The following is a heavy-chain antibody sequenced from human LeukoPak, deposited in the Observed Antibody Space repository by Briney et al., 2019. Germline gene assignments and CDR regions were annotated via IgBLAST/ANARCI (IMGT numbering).Heavy chain of an antibody. CDR2: ISGSGGSS. CDR1: GFIYSNFA. CDR3: AKDLSYGDTFYFYYYMDV. J-gene: IGHJ6*03. Sequence: GGSLRLSCAASGFIYSNFAMNWVRQAPGKGLEWVSVISGSGGSSFYADSVKGRFIISRDNSKNTLYLQMNSLRVEDTAQYYCAKDLSYGDTFYFYYYMDVWGKGTTVTVSS. V-gene: IGHV3-23*01. D-gene: IGHD4-17*01.